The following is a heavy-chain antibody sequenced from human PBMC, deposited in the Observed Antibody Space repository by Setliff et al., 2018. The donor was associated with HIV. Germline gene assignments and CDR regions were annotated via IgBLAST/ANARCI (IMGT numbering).Heavy chain of an antibody. Sequence: ASVKVSCKASGGTFRSTAISWVRQAPGEGLEWMGRSLPMLGTANYAHQFQGRLTITADTSATTVYMELSSLKYGDAAVYYCARDRWGSSGYLDYWGQGTLVTVSS. V-gene: IGHV1-69*04. CDR2: SLPMLGTA. CDR3: ARDRWGSSGYLDY. CDR1: GGTFRSTA. J-gene: IGHJ4*02. D-gene: IGHD3-22*01.